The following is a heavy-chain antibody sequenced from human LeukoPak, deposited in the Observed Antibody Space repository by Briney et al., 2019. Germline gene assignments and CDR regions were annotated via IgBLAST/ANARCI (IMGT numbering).Heavy chain of an antibody. V-gene: IGHV3-30*03. Sequence: GGSLRLSCVVSGFNVFSNYMSWVRQAPGKGLEWVAVISYDGSNKYYADSVKGRFTISRDNSKNTLYLQMNSLRAEDTAVYYCARGVATKTVDYWGQGTLVTVSS. CDR2: ISYDGSNK. CDR1: GFNVFSNY. D-gene: IGHD5-12*01. CDR3: ARGVATKTVDY. J-gene: IGHJ4*02.